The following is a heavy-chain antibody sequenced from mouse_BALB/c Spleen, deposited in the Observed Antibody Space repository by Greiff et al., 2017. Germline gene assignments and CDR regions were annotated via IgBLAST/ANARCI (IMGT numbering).Heavy chain of an antibody. V-gene: IGHV14-1*02. CDR1: GFNLKDYY. J-gene: IGHJ3*01. D-gene: IGHD2-4*01. CDR2: IDPENGNT. Sequence: EVPLQQSGAELVRPGALVKLSCKASGFNLKDYYMHWVKQRPEQGLEWIGWIDPENGNTIYDPKFQGKASITADTSSNTAYLQLSSLTSEDTAVYYCARSPYDYDGFAYWGQGTLVTVSA. CDR3: ARSPYDYDGFAY.